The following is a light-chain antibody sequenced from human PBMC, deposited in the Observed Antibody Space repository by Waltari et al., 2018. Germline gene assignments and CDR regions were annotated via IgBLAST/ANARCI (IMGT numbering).Light chain of an antibody. CDR1: QSVSSN. V-gene: IGKV3-15*01. Sequence: EIVMTQSPATLSVSPGERATLPCRASQSVSSNLAWYQQKPGQAPSLLIYGASTRATGIPARFSGSGSGTECSLTISSVQSEDFAVYYCQQYHNWPPLTFGGGTKVEIK. J-gene: IGKJ4*01. CDR2: GAS. CDR3: QQYHNWPPLT.